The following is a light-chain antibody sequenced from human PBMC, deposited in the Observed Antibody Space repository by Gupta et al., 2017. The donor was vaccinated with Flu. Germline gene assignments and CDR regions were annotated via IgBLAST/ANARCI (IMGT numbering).Light chain of an antibody. CDR3: QQDNKWPRT. V-gene: IGKV3-15*01. CDR2: GAS. Sequence: EIVMTQSPATLSVSPGERATLSCRASQSVSSNLAWYQQKPGQAPSLLIYGASTSATGIPARFSGSLSGTEFTLTITSLQSEDFAVYYCQQDNKWPRTFGQGTKVEIK. CDR1: QSVSSN. J-gene: IGKJ1*01.